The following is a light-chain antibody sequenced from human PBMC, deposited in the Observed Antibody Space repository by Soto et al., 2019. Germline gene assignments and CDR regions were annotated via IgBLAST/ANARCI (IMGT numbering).Light chain of an antibody. CDR3: SSYTSSSTVV. CDR1: SSDVGGYNY. Sequence: QSVLTQPASVSGSPGQSITISCSGTSSDVGGYNYVSWYQQHPGKASKLMIYDVSNRPSGVSNRFSGSKSGNTASLTISGLQAEDEADYYCSSYTSSSTVVFAGGTKLTVL. CDR2: DVS. V-gene: IGLV2-14*01. J-gene: IGLJ2*01.